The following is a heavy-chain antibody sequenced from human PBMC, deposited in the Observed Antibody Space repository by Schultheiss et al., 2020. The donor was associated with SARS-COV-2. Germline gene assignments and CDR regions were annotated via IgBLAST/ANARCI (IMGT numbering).Heavy chain of an antibody. CDR3: AKTREEGSWLHSCDS. CDR2: ISGSDGTK. D-gene: IGHD6-13*01. J-gene: IGHJ4*02. V-gene: IGHV3-23*01. CDR1: GFTFSNYG. Sequence: GGSLRLSCAASGFTFSNYGMTWVRQAPGKGLEWVSSISGSDGTKYYADSVKGRFSISRDIPKNTLYLQMNSLRPEDTAVYFCAKTREEGSWLHSCDSWGQGTLVTVSS.